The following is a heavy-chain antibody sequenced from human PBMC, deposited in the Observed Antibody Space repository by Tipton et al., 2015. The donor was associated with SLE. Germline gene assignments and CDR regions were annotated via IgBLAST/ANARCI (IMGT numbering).Heavy chain of an antibody. CDR1: GFTFSSYA. Sequence: GSLRLSCAASGFTFSSYAMSWVRQAPGKGLEWVSAISGSGGSTYYADSVKGRFTISRDNSKNTLYLQMNSLRAEDTAVYYCAKDIRDGYNEEIGGFDLWGRGTQVTVSS. CDR3: AKDIRDGYNEEIGGFDL. J-gene: IGHJ2*01. V-gene: IGHV3-23*01. D-gene: IGHD5-24*01. CDR2: ISGSGGST.